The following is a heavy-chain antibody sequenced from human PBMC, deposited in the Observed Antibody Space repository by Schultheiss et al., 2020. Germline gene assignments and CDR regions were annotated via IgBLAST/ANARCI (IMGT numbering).Heavy chain of an antibody. CDR1: GFTFSSYG. V-gene: IGHV3-30*03. Sequence: GGSLRLSCAASGFTFSSYGMHWVRQAPGKGLEWVAVISYDGSNKYYADSVKGRFTISRDNSKNTLYLQMNSLRAEDTAVYYCARRRAVAAGHDAFDIWGQGTMVTVSS. CDR2: ISYDGSNK. D-gene: IGHD6-19*01. CDR3: ARRRAVAAGHDAFDI. J-gene: IGHJ3*02.